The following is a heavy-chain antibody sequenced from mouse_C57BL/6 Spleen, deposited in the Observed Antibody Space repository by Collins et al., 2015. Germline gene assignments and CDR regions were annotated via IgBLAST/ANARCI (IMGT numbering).Heavy chain of an antibody. J-gene: IGHJ3*01. D-gene: IGHD2-1*01. Sequence: DVQASGSGPGLVKPSQSLSLTCTVTGYSITSDYAWNWIRQFPGNKLEWMGYISYSGSTSYNPSLKSRISITRDTSKNQFFLQLNSVTTEDTATYYCARSPIYYGNPWFAYWGQGTLVTVSA. CDR1: GYSITSDYA. V-gene: IGHV3-2*02. CDR2: ISYSGST. CDR3: ARSPIYYGNPWFAY.